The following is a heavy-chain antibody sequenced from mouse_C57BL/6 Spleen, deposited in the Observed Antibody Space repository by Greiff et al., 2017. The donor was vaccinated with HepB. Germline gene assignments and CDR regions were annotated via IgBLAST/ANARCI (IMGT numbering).Heavy chain of an antibody. Sequence: EVQLVESGEGLVKPGGSLKLSCAASGFTFSSYAMSWVRQTPEKRLEWVAYISSGGDYIYYADTVKGRFTISRDNARNTLYLQMSSLKSEDTAMYYCTRVGYYSNAMDYWGQGTSVTVSS. V-gene: IGHV5-9-1*02. D-gene: IGHD2-5*01. J-gene: IGHJ4*01. CDR2: ISSGGDYI. CDR1: GFTFSSYA. CDR3: TRVGYYSNAMDY.